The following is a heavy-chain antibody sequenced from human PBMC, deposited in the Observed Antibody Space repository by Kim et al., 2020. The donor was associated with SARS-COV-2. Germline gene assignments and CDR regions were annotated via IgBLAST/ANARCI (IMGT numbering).Heavy chain of an antibody. CDR3: ARGPLLWFGESFDRNYYYAMDV. V-gene: IGHV4-59*01. CDR1: GGSISSYY. D-gene: IGHD3-10*01. J-gene: IGHJ6*02. CDR2: IYYSGST. Sequence: SETLSLTCTVSGGSISSYYWSWIRQPPGKGLEWIGYIYYSGSTNYNPSLKSRVTISVDTSKNQFSLKLSSVTAADMAVYYCARGPLLWFGESFDRNYYYAMDVWGQGTTVTVSS.